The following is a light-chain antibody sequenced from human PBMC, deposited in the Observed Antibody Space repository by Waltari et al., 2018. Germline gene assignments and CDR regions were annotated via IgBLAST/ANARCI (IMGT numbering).Light chain of an antibody. CDR1: GGSIASDY. Sequence: FLLTQPHSVSESPGKTITISCTRSGGSIASDYVQWYQQRPGSAPTTVIFENFQRPPGVPPRFSGSIASSSNSASLIISGLKTEDEADYYCQSSDNNTVFFGGGTRLTVL. J-gene: IGLJ2*01. V-gene: IGLV6-57*04. CDR2: ENF. CDR3: QSSDNNTVF.